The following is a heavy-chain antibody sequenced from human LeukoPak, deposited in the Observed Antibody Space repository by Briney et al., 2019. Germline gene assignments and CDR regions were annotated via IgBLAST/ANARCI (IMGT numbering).Heavy chain of an antibody. CDR3: ARVGSGWYLLY. D-gene: IGHD6-19*01. Sequence: ASVKLSCKASGYIFTGYHIHWVRPAPGQGLEWMGWINPNSGATTYAQTFQGRVTMTRDTSISTVYMDLSSLTSDDTAVYYCARVGSGWYLLYWGKGTLGSVSS. V-gene: IGHV1-2*02. CDR2: INPNSGAT. CDR1: GYIFTGYH. J-gene: IGHJ1*01.